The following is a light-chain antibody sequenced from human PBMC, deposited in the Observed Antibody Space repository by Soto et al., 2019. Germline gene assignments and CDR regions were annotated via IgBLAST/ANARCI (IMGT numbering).Light chain of an antibody. CDR2: DAS. V-gene: IGKV3-15*01. Sequence: EIVMTQSPATLSVSPGETATLSCRASQSVSSYLAWYQHRPGQAPRLLIYDASTRATGIPARFSGSGSGTECTLTISGLQSEDFAVYSCQQCSDWPLFTFGQGTRLEIK. CDR1: QSVSSY. CDR3: QQCSDWPLFT. J-gene: IGKJ5*01.